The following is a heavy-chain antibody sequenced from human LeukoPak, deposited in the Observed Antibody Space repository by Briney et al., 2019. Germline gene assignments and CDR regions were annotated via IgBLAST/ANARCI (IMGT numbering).Heavy chain of an antibody. D-gene: IGHD6-6*01. CDR2: IYYSGSN. Sequence: PSETLSLTCTVSGGSISSSSYYWGWVRQPPGKGLEWIGRIYYSGSNYYNPSLKSRVTISVDTSKNQFSLKLSSVTAADTAVYYCARREEAARQDYYMDVWGKGTTVTVSS. J-gene: IGHJ6*03. V-gene: IGHV4-39*01. CDR1: GGSISSSSYY. CDR3: ARREEAARQDYYMDV.